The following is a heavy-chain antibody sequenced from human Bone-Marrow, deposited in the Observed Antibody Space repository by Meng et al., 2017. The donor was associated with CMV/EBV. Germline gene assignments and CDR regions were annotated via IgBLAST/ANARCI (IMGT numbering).Heavy chain of an antibody. CDR1: GGTFSSYA. J-gene: IGHJ3*02. V-gene: IGHV1-69*05. Sequence: SVKVSCKASGGTFSSYAISWVRQAPGQGLEWMGGIIPIFGTANYAQKFQGRVTITTDESTSTAYMELSSLRSEDTAVYYCARDQKARGMATISRANAFEIWGQGTMVTVSS. CDR2: IIPIFGTA. CDR3: ARDQKARGMATISRANAFEI. D-gene: IGHD5-24*01.